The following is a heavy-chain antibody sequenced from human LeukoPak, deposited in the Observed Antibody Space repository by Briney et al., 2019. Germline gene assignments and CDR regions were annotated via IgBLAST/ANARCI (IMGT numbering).Heavy chain of an antibody. CDR3: ARGAMDYDFWSGYSGWHFDY. CDR2: INAGNGNT. J-gene: IGHJ4*02. Sequence: ASVKVSCKASGYTFTGYYMHWVRQAPGQRLEWMGWINAGNGNTKYSQEFQGRVTITRDTSASTAYMELSSLRSEDMAVYYCARGAMDYDFWSGYSGWHFDYWGQGTLVTVSS. CDR1: GYTFTGYY. D-gene: IGHD3-3*01. V-gene: IGHV1-3*03.